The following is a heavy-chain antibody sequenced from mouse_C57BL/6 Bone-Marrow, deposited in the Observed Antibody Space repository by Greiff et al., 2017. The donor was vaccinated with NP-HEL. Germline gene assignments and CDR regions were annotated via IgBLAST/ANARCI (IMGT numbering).Heavy chain of an antibody. CDR3: ARRDYGRPLFDV. Sequence: QVQLQQSGAELARPGASVKLSCKASGYTFTSYGISWVKQRTGQGLEWIGEIYPRSGNTYYNEKFKGKATLTADKSSSTAYMELRSLTSEDSAVYFCARRDYGRPLFDVWGTGTTVTVSS. CDR1: GYTFTSYG. CDR2: IYPRSGNT. V-gene: IGHV1-81*01. D-gene: IGHD1-1*01. J-gene: IGHJ1*03.